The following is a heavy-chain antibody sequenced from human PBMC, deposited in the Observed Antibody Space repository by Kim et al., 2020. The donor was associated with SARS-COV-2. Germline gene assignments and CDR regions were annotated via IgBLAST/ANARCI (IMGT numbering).Heavy chain of an antibody. CDR1: GFTFDDYT. D-gene: IGHD3-10*01. CDR2: ISWDGGST. J-gene: IGHJ4*02. Sequence: GGSLRLSCAASGFTFDDYTMHWVRQAPGKGLEWVSLISWDGGSTYYADSVKGRFTISRDNSKNSLYLQMNSLRTEDTALYYCAKDSPWFGELHFDYWGQGTLVTVSS. CDR3: AKDSPWFGELHFDY. V-gene: IGHV3-43*01.